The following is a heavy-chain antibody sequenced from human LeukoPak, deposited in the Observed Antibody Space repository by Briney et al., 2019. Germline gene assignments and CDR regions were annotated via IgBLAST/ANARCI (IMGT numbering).Heavy chain of an antibody. Sequence: SQTLSLTCAISGDSVSSNSAAWNWIRRSPSRGLEWLGRTYYRYNWYNDYAVSVQSRITINPDTSRNQFSLQLTSVTPEDTAVYYCARDLGFDFDYWGQGTLVTVSS. V-gene: IGHV6-1*01. CDR1: GDSVSSNSAA. J-gene: IGHJ4*02. D-gene: IGHD3-10*01. CDR2: TYYRYNWYN. CDR3: ARDLGFDFDY.